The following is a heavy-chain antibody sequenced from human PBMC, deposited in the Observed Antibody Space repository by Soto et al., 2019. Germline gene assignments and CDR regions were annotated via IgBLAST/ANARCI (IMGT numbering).Heavy chain of an antibody. D-gene: IGHD6-13*01. V-gene: IGHV1-69*02. Sequence: QVQLVQSGAEVKKPGSSVKVSCKASGGTFSSYTISWVRQAPGQGLEWMGRIIAILGIANYAQKFQGRVTITADKSTSTVHMELSSLRSEDAALYYCASLQGAAENCFAPWGPGTLVTGSS. CDR3: ASLQGAAENCFAP. CDR2: IIAILGIA. J-gene: IGHJ5*02. CDR1: GGTFSSYT.